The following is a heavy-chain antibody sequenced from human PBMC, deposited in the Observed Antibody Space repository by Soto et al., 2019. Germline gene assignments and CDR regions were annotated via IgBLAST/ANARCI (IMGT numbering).Heavy chain of an antibody. D-gene: IGHD6-19*01. CDR2: IYYSGST. CDR3: ARERSSGWPLYYFDY. V-gene: IGHV4-31*03. J-gene: IGHJ4*02. Sequence: SETLSLTCTVSGGSISSGGYYSSWICQHPGKGLEWIGYIYYSGSTYYNPSLKSRVTISVDTSKNQFSLKLSSVTAADTAVYYCARERSSGWPLYYFDYWGQGTLVTSPQ. CDR1: GGSISSGGYY.